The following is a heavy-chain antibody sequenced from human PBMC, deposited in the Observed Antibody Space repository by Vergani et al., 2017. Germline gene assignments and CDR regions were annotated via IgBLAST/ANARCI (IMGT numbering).Heavy chain of an antibody. CDR2: IYYSGST. D-gene: IGHD2-2*01. J-gene: IGHJ4*02. V-gene: IGHV4-61*10. CDR3: ARWCRSTSCYGADY. CDR1: GGSVSSGSYY. Sequence: QVQLQESGPGLVKPSETLSLTCTVSGGSVSSGSYYWSWIRQPAGKGLEWIGYIYYSGSTNYNPSLKSRVTISVDTSKNQFCLKLSSVTAADTAVYYCARWCRSTSCYGADYWGQGTLVTVSS.